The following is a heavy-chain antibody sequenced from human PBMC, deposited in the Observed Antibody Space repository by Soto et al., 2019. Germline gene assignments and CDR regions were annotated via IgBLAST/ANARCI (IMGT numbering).Heavy chain of an antibody. D-gene: IGHD5-12*01. CDR1: GFTFSSYA. CDR3: VRDCMEDRGYDCKSFDY. J-gene: IGHJ4*02. Sequence: PGGSLRLSCTASGFTFSSYAMHWVRQAPGKGLEWVAVISYDGSNKYYADSVKGRFTISRDNSESTLYLQMNSLRAEDTAVYYSVRDCMEDRGYDCKSFDYWRQGTLDTVSS. V-gene: IGHV3-30*04. CDR2: ISYDGSNK.